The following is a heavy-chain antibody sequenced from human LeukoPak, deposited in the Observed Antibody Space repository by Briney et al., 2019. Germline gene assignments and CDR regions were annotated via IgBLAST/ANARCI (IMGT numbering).Heavy chain of an antibody. CDR3: ARGAGYCGGDCYIRGTAFDI. CDR2: IIPIFGTA. J-gene: IGHJ3*02. D-gene: IGHD2-21*01. Sequence: SEKVSCKASGGTFSSYAISWVRQAPRQGLEWVGGIIPIFGTANYAQKFQGRVTITADEATRTAYMELSSLRSEDTAVYCCARGAGYCGGDCYIRGTAFDIWGQGTMVTVSS. CDR1: GGTFSSYA. V-gene: IGHV1-69*01.